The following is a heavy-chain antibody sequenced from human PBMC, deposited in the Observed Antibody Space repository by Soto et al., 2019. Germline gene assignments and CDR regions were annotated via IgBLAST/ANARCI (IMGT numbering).Heavy chain of an antibody. CDR2: IYYSGST. D-gene: IGHD3-22*01. CDR1: GGSFSGYY. Sequence: SETLSLTCAVYGGSFSGYYWSWIRQPPGKGLEWIGSIYYSGSTYYNPSLKSRVTISVDTSKNQFSLKLSSVTAADTAVYYCARGDYYDSSGELDYWGQGTLVT. CDR3: ARGDYYDSSGELDY. V-gene: IGHV4-34*01. J-gene: IGHJ4*02.